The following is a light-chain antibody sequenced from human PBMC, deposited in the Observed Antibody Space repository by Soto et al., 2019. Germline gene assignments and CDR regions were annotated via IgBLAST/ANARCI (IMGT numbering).Light chain of an antibody. Sequence: DIVMTQSPDSLAVSLGERATINCKSSQSIFYSSNNKNYLSWYQQKPRQPPKLLISWASTRESGVPDRFSGSGSGTEYTRAISSRQAEDVAVYYCQEYDGTPRTFGQGTKVEI. V-gene: IGKV4-1*01. CDR3: QEYDGTPRT. CDR2: WAS. CDR1: QSIFYSSNNKNY. J-gene: IGKJ1*01.